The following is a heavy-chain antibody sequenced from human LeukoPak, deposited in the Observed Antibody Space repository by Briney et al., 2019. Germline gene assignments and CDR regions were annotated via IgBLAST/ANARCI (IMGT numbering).Heavy chain of an antibody. CDR3: ASHYGSGSNNWLDP. J-gene: IGHJ5*02. Sequence: PGGSLRLSCLASGFTFSNVGMRWVRHTAGKGVGWGSAIRQSGYPTFYPDSVHGPFTISRHHFKNPLYLQMNSLRAEDTAVYYCASHYGSGSNNWLDPWGQGTLVTVSS. D-gene: IGHD3-10*01. V-gene: IGHV3-23*01. CDR1: GFTFSNVG. CDR2: IRQSGYPT.